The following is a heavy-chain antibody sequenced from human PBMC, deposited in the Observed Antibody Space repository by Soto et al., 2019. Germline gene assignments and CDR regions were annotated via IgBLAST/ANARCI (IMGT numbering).Heavy chain of an antibody. V-gene: IGHV3-21*01. CDR1: GFTFSSYS. CDR2: ISSSSSYI. D-gene: IGHD3-3*02. CDR3: ARVRLSIAVNDALDV. J-gene: IGHJ3*01. Sequence: PGGSLRLSCAASGFTFSSYSMNWVRQAPGKGLEWVSSISSSSSYIYYADSVKGRFTVSRDNSKRTLSLQMNSLRPEDTAVYYCARVRLSIAVNDALDVWGQGTTVTVSS.